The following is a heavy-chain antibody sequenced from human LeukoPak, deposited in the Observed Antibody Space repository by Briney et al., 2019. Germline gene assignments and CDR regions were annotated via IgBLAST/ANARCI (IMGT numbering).Heavy chain of an antibody. CDR3: ARDNGDGAFDI. D-gene: IGHD4-17*01. CDR1: GYTFTDYY. J-gene: IGHJ3*02. Sequence: ASVKVSCKVSGYTFTDYYMNWVQQAPGKELEWMGLVDPEDGETIYAEKFQGRVTITADTSTDTAYMELSSLRSEDTAVYYCARDNGDGAFDIWGQGTMVTVSS. V-gene: IGHV1-69-2*01. CDR2: VDPEDGET.